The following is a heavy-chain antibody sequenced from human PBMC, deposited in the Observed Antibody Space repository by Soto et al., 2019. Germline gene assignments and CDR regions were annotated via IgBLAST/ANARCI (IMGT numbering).Heavy chain of an antibody. Sequence: ASVKVSCKASGYSFIDYYLHWVRQVPGQGLQWMGWINPKSGGTKYVHNFQGRVTMTSDTSISTAYMELRRLRSDDTAVYFCAREFVVKALLNAGSLHFDNWGLGTLVTVSS. CDR1: GYSFIDYY. D-gene: IGHD2-21*01. CDR2: INPKSGGT. CDR3: AREFVVKALLNAGSLHFDN. V-gene: IGHV1-2*02. J-gene: IGHJ4*02.